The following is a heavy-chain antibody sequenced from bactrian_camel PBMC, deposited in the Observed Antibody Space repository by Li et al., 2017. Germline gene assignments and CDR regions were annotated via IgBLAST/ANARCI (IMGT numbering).Heavy chain of an antibody. CDR2: IYTVDGST. Sequence: VESGGDSVQAGGSLRLSCVVSGYVYKDKCMAWFRQAPGKEREAVASIYTVDGSTYYADSVKGRFSISQDNAKNTWYLQMHSLRSDDTALYYCATEVLVGPFNYWGQGTQVTVS. D-gene: IGHD7*01. CDR1: GYVYKDKC. J-gene: IGHJ4*01. CDR3: ATEVLVGPFNY. V-gene: IGHV3S54*01.